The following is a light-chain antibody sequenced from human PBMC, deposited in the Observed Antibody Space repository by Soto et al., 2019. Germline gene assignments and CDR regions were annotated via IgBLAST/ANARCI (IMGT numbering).Light chain of an antibody. Sequence: ALTQPPSASGSPGQSVTISCTGTSSDVGGYNFVSWYQQQPGKAPKLIIYEVTQRPSGVPDRFSGSKSGNTASLTVSGLQAEDEAEYYCSSYAGSNMGVFGTGTKVTVL. V-gene: IGLV2-8*01. CDR3: SSYAGSNMGV. CDR1: SSDVGGYNF. J-gene: IGLJ1*01. CDR2: EVT.